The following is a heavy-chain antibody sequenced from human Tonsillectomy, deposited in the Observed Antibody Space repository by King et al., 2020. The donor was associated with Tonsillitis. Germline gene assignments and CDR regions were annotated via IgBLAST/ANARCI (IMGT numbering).Heavy chain of an antibody. CDR3: ARDSLTATRAFDL. J-gene: IGHJ2*01. D-gene: IGHD1-14*01. CDR2: IKQDGSEA. V-gene: IGHV3-7*03. CDR1: GFTFSSYW. Sequence: VQLVESGGGLVQPGGSLRLSCAASGFTFSSYWMSWVRQAPGKGLEWVANIKQDGSEASYVDSVTGRLTISRDNAENSLYLQMNSLRAEDTAVYYCARDSLTATRAFDLWGRGTLVTVSS.